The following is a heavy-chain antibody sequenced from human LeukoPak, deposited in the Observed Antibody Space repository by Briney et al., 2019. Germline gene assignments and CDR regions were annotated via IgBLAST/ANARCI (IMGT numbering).Heavy chain of an antibody. CDR2: ISWNSGSI. Sequence: PGRSLRLSCAASGFTFDDYAMHWVRQAPGKGLEWVSGISWNSGSIGYADSVKGRFTISRDNAKNSLYLQMNSLRAEDTAVYYCARDLVGQWEPLDYFDYWGQGTLVTVSS. CDR1: GFTFDDYA. J-gene: IGHJ4*02. V-gene: IGHV3-9*01. CDR3: ARDLVGQWEPLDYFDY. D-gene: IGHD1-26*01.